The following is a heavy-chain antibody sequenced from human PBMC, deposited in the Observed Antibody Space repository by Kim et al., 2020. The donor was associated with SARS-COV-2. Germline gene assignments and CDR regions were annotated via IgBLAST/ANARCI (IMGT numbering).Heavy chain of an antibody. CDR2: ISYDGSNK. D-gene: IGHD2-15*01. Sequence: GGSLRLSCAASGFTFSSYAMHWVRQAPGKGLEWVAVISYDGSNKYYADSVKGRFTISRDNSKNTLYLQMNSLRAEDTAVYYCARVGPYCSGGSCYAKKSVNWYFDLWGRGTLVTVSS. CDR3: ARVGPYCSGGSCYAKKSVNWYFDL. CDR1: GFTFSSYA. V-gene: IGHV3-30*04. J-gene: IGHJ2*01.